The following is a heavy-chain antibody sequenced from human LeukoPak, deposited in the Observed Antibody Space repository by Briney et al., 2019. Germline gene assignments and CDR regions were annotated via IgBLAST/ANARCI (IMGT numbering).Heavy chain of an antibody. CDR1: GFTFRVYE. CDR3: ARGDYYGSQNYTYDI. D-gene: IGHD3-10*01. V-gene: IGHV3-48*03. Sequence: GGSLRLSCAASGFTFRVYEMQWVRQAPGKGLEWVSYISGRGDTIYYADSVKGRFTISRDNARNSLYLQMNSLRSEDTALYYCARGDYYGSQNYTYDIWGQGTMVTVSP. J-gene: IGHJ3*02. CDR2: ISGRGDTI.